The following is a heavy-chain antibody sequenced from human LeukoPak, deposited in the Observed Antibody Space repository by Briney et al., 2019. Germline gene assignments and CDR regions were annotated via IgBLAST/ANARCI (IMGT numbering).Heavy chain of an antibody. D-gene: IGHD4-17*01. CDR1: GDTFSSYA. CDR2: IIPIFGTA. J-gene: IGHJ5*02. Sequence: SVNFSCKAAGDTFSSYAISWGRQANRQGLEWMGGIIPIFGTANYAQKFQGRVTITADESTSTAYMELSSLRSEDTAVYYCARATTVTRGWFDPWGQGTLVTVSS. CDR3: ARATTVTRGWFDP. V-gene: IGHV1-69*13.